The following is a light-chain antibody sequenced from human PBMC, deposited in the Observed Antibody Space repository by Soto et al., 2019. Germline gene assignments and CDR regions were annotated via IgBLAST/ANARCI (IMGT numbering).Light chain of an antibody. CDR3: CSYAVSSTHSYV. V-gene: IGLV2-23*01. CDR1: SSDVGSYNL. CDR2: EGS. Sequence: QSVLTQPASVSGSPGQSITISCTGTSSDVGSYNLVSWYQHHPGKAPKLMIYEGSQRPSGVSNRFSGSKSGNTASLTISGRQAEDEADYYCCSYAVSSTHSYVFGSGNKLTVL. J-gene: IGLJ1*01.